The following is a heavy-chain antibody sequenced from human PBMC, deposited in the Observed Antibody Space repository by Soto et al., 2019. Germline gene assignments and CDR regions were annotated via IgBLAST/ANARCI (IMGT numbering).Heavy chain of an antibody. CDR3: VKDRMDHNSVWDPFDI. CDR1: GFTFNIFA. Sequence: PGGSLRLSCATSGFTFNIFAMSWVRQAPGKGLEWVSSIGGGDTYYADSVKGRFTISRDNAKNMVFLQMNSLRAEDTARYYCVKDRMDHNSVWDPFDIRGPGKMVTVS. D-gene: IGHD1-20*01. V-gene: IGHV3-23*01. J-gene: IGHJ3*02. CDR2: IGGGDT.